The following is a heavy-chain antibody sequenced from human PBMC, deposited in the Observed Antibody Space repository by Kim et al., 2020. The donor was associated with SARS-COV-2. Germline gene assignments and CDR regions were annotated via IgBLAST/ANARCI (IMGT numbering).Heavy chain of an antibody. J-gene: IGHJ4*02. CDR1: GGSISSYY. Sequence: SETPSLTCTVSGGSISSYYWSWIRQPPGKGLEWIGYIYYSGSTNYNPSLKSRVTISVDTSKNQFSLKLSSVTAADTAVYFCARAGYYDSSGYLTPYYFDYWGQGTLVTVSS. CDR3: ARAGYYDSSGYLTPYYFDY. CDR2: IYYSGST. D-gene: IGHD3-22*01. V-gene: IGHV4-59*01.